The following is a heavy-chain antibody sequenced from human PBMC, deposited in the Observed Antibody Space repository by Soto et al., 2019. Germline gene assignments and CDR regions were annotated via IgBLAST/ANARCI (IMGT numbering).Heavy chain of an antibody. CDR1: GYTFPRYD. CDR2: MNPNSGNT. J-gene: IGHJ4*02. Sequence: QVQLVPSGAEVKKPGASVKVSCQASGYTFPRYDIHWGRPATGQGLWWMGWMNPNSGNTGYAQKFQGRVTMTRNTSISTAYMELSSLRSEDTAVYYCARGHSVDTAMVTSYWGQGTLVTVSS. V-gene: IGHV1-8*01. D-gene: IGHD5-18*01. CDR3: ARGHSVDTAMVTSY.